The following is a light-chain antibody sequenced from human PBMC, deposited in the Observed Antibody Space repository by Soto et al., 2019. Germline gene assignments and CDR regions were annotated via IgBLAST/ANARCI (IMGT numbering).Light chain of an antibody. CDR1: QSVSSIY. J-gene: IGKJ2*01. Sequence: EIEMTQSPATLSLSPGERATLSCRASQSVSSIYLAWYQQKPGQAPRLLIYGASNRATGIPDRFSGSGSGTDFTLTISRLEPEDFAVYYCQQYGSSPYTFGQGTKLEIK. CDR2: GAS. V-gene: IGKV3-20*01. CDR3: QQYGSSPYT.